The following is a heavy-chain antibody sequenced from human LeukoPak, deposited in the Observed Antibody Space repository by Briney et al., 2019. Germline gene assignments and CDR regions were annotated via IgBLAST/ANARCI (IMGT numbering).Heavy chain of an antibody. J-gene: IGHJ4*02. CDR3: ARALSRWLNYYFDY. CDR2: ISYDGSNN. Sequence: PGRSLRLSCAASGFTFSTYGMHWVRQAPGKGLEWVAVISYDGSNNYYADSVKGRFTISRDNSKNTLYLQMNSLRAEDTAVYYCARALSRWLNYYFDYWGQGTLVTVSS. V-gene: IGHV3-30*03. CDR1: GFTFSTYG. D-gene: IGHD6-19*01.